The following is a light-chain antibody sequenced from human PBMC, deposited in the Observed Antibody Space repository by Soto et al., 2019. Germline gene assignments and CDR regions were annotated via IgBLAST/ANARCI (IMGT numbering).Light chain of an antibody. V-gene: IGKV3-15*01. J-gene: IGKJ4*01. CDR1: QSVTNY. CDR2: GAS. CDR3: QQYNNWPRAT. Sequence: EILLTQSRDTLSLSPGERPTLSCSASQSVTNYIAWYQQRPGQAPRLLIYGASTRATGIPARFSGSGSGTEFNLTISSLQSEDFGVYYCQQYNNWPRATFGGGTKVDIK.